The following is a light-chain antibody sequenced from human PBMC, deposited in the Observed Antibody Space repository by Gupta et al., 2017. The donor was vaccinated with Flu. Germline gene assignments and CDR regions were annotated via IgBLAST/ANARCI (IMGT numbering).Light chain of an antibody. Sequence: SAPPQPPSVSGSPDPSAPISSPASRNAVGGSNRVSWYQQRPGKAPTLILYDVTERTAGVPDRFSGSKSGNTASLTISGRQADDEADYYCSSYACRGTWVFGTGTKVTVL. V-gene: IGLV2-11*01. CDR3: SSYACRGTWV. CDR2: DVT. J-gene: IGLJ1*01. CDR1: RNAVGGSNR.